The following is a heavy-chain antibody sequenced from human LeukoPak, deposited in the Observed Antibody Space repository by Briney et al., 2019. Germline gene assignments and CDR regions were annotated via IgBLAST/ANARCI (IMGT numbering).Heavy chain of an antibody. J-gene: IGHJ3*02. Sequence: GGSLRLSCAASGFTFSNHWMHWVRQAPGEGLVWVSRVSPDGSTTKNADSVKGRFTISRDNARSTVFLQLNSLRAEDTAVYYCVGVVVVPGGDDAFDIWGQGTMVTVSS. V-gene: IGHV3-74*03. CDR1: GFTFSNHW. CDR3: VGVVVVPGGDDAFDI. D-gene: IGHD3-22*01. CDR2: VSPDGSTT.